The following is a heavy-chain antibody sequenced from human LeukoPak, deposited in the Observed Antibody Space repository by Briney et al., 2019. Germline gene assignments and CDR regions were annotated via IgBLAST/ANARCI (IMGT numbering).Heavy chain of an antibody. CDR3: ARSGTVTSYLY. CDR2: IYYTGST. CDR1: GGSISSSSYY. V-gene: IGHV4-39*07. J-gene: IGHJ4*02. Sequence: SETLSLTCTVSGGSISSSSYYWGWIRQPPGKGLEWIGSIYYTGSTNYNPSLKSRVTMSVDTSKNQFSLNLNSVTAADTAVYYCARSGTVTSYLYWGQGALVTVSS. D-gene: IGHD3-9*01.